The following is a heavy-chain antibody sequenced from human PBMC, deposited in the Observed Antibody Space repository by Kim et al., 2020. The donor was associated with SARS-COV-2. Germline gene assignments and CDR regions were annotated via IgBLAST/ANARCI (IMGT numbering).Heavy chain of an antibody. CDR3: AGQGTHQWPHPNWFDP. Sequence: SETLSLTCSVSGGSISSSSYYWGWLRQPPGKGLEWIGSIYYTGESTYNNPSFKSRITISADASKNQFSLKLTSVSAEDTAVYYCAGQGTHQWPHPNWFDPWGQGTLVTVTS. CDR1: GGSISSSSYY. CDR2: IYYTGEST. J-gene: IGHJ5*02. V-gene: IGHV4-39*01. D-gene: IGHD6-19*01.